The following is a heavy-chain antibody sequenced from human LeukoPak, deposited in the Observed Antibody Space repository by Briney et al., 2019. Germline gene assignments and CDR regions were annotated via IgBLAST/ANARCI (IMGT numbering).Heavy chain of an antibody. CDR3: ARHGYNYGFDY. D-gene: IGHD5-24*01. CDR1: GFTFSDYG. Sequence: GGSLRLSCAASGFTFSDYGMHWVRQAPGKGLEWVAVIWYDGSNIYYADSVKGRFTISRDNSRNTLYLQMNSLSAEDTAVYYCARHGYNYGFDYWGQGTLVTVSS. CDR2: IWYDGSNI. V-gene: IGHV3-33*01. J-gene: IGHJ4*02.